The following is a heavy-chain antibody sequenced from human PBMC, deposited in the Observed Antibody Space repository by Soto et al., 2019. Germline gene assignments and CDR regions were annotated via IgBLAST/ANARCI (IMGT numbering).Heavy chain of an antibody. CDR2: ISAYNGNT. J-gene: IGHJ5*02. CDR3: ARSVLPYDFWSGHRNSRGNWFDP. CDR1: GYTFTSYG. V-gene: IGHV1-18*01. Sequence: ASVKVSCKASGYTFTSYGISWVRQAPGQGLEWMGWISAYNGNTNYAQKLQGRVTMTTDTSTSTAYMELRSLRSDDTAVYYCARSVLPYDFWSGHRNSRGNWFDPWGQGTLVTVSS. D-gene: IGHD3-3*01.